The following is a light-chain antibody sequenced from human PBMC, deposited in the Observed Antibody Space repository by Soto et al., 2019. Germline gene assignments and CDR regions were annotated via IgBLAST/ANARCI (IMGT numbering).Light chain of an antibody. J-gene: IGLJ2*01. CDR3: GTWDDSLGVPV. CDR2: RNN. Sequence: VLTQPHSASGTPGQRVTISFSGTISNIGNNFVYWYQQRPRSAPKLVIYRNNQRPSEVPDRYSGSKSSTAAFLAISGGGDEDEDNYYCGTWDDSLGVPVFAGGTKVT. V-gene: IGLV1-47*01. CDR1: ISNIGNNF.